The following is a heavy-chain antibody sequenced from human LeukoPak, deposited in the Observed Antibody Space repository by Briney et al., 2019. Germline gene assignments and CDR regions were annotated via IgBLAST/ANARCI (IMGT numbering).Heavy chain of an antibody. Sequence: SETLSLTCAVSGYSISSGYYWGWIRQPPGKGLEWIGSMSHNRGTYYNPTLKSRVTISMDTSKNQFSLRLSSVTAADTAVYYCASYYASGVSAYNYYGMDVWGKGTTVTVSS. CDR2: MSHNRGT. V-gene: IGHV4-38-2*01. D-gene: IGHD3-10*01. J-gene: IGHJ6*04. CDR1: GYSISSGYY. CDR3: ASYYASGVSAYNYYGMDV.